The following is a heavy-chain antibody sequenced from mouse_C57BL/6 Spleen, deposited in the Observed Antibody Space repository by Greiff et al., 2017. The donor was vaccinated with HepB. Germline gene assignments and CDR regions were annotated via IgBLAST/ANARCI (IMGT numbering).Heavy chain of an antibody. J-gene: IGHJ3*01. D-gene: IGHD2-3*01. Sequence: EVKLVESGGGLVQPGGSMKLSCVASGFTFSNYWMNWVRQSPEKGLEWVAQIRLKSDNYATHYAESVKGRFTISRDDSKSSVYLQMNNLRAEDTGIYYCTKGYYGFAYWGQGTLVTVSA. CDR3: TKGYYGFAY. CDR2: IRLKSDNYAT. V-gene: IGHV6-3*01. CDR1: GFTFSNYW.